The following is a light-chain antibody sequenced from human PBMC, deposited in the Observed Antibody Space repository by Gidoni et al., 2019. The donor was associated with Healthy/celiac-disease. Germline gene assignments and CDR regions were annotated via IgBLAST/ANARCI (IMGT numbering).Light chain of an antibody. CDR2: AAS. J-gene: IGKJ2*04. V-gene: IGKV1-39*01. CDR3: QQSFSTPCS. Sequence: DIQITQSPSSLSASVGDRVTITCQASQTISNYLNWYQQKPGKAPKLLIYAASSLQSGVPSRFSGSGSATDFTLTISSLQPEDFATYYCQQSFSTPCSFXQXTKLEIK. CDR1: QTISNY.